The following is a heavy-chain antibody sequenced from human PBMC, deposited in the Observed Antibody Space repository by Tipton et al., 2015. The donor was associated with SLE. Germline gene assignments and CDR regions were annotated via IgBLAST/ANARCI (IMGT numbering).Heavy chain of an antibody. CDR1: GGSISSGTFY. CDR3: VRKMVGYSAHFDY. CDR2: IFTSGST. J-gene: IGHJ4*02. V-gene: IGHV4-61*09. Sequence: TLSLTCTVSGGSISSGTFYWGWIRQPAGKGLEWIGHIFTSGSTNYNASLRSRVTISTDPSKNHFSLRLSSVTAADTAVYYCVRKMVGYSAHFDYWGQGTLVTVSS. D-gene: IGHD5-18*01.